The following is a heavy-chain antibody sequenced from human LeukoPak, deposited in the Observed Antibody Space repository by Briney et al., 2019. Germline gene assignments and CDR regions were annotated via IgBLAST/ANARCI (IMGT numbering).Heavy chain of an antibody. D-gene: IGHD6-13*01. CDR3: ARDQEQLVPPFDY. CDR2: ISSSSSYI. Sequence: PGGSLRLSCAASGFTFSSYSMNWVRQAPGKGLEWVSSISSSSSYIYYADSVKGRFTISRDNARNSLYLQMNSLRAEDTAVYYCARDQEQLVPPFDYWGQGTLVTVSS. CDR1: GFTFSSYS. V-gene: IGHV3-21*01. J-gene: IGHJ4*02.